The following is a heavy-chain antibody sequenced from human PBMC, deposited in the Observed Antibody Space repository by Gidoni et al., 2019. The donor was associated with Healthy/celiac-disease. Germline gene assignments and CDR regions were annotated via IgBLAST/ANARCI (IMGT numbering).Heavy chain of an antibody. J-gene: IGHJ2*01. CDR1: GFTFSSYA. CDR3: AKADCSSTSCFIWYFDF. V-gene: IGHV3-23*01. D-gene: IGHD2-2*01. CDR2: ISGSGGST. Sequence: EVQLLESGGGLVQPGGSLRLSCAASGFTFSSYAMSWVRQAPGKGLEWVSAISGSGGSTYYADSVKGRFTISRDNSKNTLYLQMNSLRAEDTAVYYCAKADCSSTSCFIWYFDFWGRGTLVTVSS.